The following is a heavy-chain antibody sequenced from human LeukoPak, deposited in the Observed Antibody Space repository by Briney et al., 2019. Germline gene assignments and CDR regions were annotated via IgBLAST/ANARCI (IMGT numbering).Heavy chain of an antibody. J-gene: IGHJ6*02. CDR1: GGSISSYY. Sequence: SETLSLTCTVSGGSISSYYWSWIRQPAGKGLEWIGRIYTSGSANYNPSLKSRVTMSVDTSKNQFSLKLSSVTAADTAGYYCARDSGYSYGFAVYYGMDVWGQGTTVTVSS. V-gene: IGHV4-4*07. D-gene: IGHD5-18*01. CDR3: ARDSGYSYGFAVYYGMDV. CDR2: IYTSGSA.